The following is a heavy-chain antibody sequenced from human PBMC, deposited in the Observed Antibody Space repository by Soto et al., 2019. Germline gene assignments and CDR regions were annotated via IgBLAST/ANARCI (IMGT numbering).Heavy chain of an antibody. D-gene: IGHD2-8*01. CDR3: ARDPGYCTNGVCPIFDF. CDR2: IYHGGRT. J-gene: IGHJ4*02. CDR1: GDSVTNYF. V-gene: IGHV4-59*02. Sequence: LSLTCTVSGDSVTNYFWSWMRQPPGKGLEWIGHIYHGGRTDYSPSLRSRVTMSLDSSRNQFSLNLSSVTAADTAVYFCARDPGYCTNGVCPIFDFWGQGLLVTVSS.